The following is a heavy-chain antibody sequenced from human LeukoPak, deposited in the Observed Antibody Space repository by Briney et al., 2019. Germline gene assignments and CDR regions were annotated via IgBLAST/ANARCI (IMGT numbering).Heavy chain of an antibody. CDR2: IYYSGST. J-gene: IGHJ4*02. V-gene: IGHV4-59*01. CDR3: ARVLDPWIQLSFDY. CDR1: SASISTYY. Sequence: SETLSLTCTVSSASISTYYWSWIRQPPGKGLEWIGYIYYSGSTNYNPSLKSRVTISVDTSKNQFSLKLSSVTAADTAVYYCARVLDPWIQLSFDYWGQGTLVTVSS. D-gene: IGHD5-18*01.